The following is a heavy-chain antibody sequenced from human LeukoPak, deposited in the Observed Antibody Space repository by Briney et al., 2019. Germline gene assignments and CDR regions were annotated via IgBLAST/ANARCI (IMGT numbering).Heavy chain of an antibody. CDR3: TKHRLGVSGWYATDY. D-gene: IGHD6-19*01. CDR2: ISGSGGST. Sequence: PGGSLRLSCAASGFTFSSYAMSWVRQAPGKGLEWVSGISGSGGSTYYADSVKGRFTISRANSRNTLYLQMNSLRADDTAVYYCTKHRLGVSGWYATDYWGQGTLVSVSS. J-gene: IGHJ4*02. CDR1: GFTFSSYA. V-gene: IGHV3-23*01.